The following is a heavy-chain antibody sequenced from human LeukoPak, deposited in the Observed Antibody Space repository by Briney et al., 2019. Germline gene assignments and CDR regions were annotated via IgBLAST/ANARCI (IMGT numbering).Heavy chain of an antibody. D-gene: IGHD4-23*01. J-gene: IGHJ3*02. Sequence: SETLSLTCTVSGGSISSSSYYWGWIRQPPGKGLEWIGSIYYSGSTYYNPSLKSRVTISVDTSKNQFSLKLSSVTAADTAVYYCARVPTTVLTEAFDIWGQGTMVTVSS. CDR2: IYYSGST. CDR1: GGSISSSSYY. V-gene: IGHV4-39*07. CDR3: ARVPTTVLTEAFDI.